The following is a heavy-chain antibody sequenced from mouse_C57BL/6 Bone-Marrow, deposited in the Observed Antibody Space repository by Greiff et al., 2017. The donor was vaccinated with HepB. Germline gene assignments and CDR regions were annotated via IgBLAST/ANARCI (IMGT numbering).Heavy chain of an antibody. D-gene: IGHD1-1*01. J-gene: IGHJ4*01. CDR3: ARELRIYAMDY. CDR2: IYPGDGDT. Sequence: VKLQESGAELVKPGASVKISCKASGYAFSSYWMNWVKQRPGKGLEWIGQIYPGDGDTNYNGKFKGKATLTADKSSSTAYMQLSSLTSEDSAVYFCARELRIYAMDYWGQGTSVTVSS. V-gene: IGHV1-80*01. CDR1: GYAFSSYW.